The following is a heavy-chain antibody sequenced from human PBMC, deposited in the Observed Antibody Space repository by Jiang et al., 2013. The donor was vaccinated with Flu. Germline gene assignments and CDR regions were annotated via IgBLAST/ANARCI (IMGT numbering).Heavy chain of an antibody. V-gene: IGHV4-34*01. D-gene: IGHD3-3*01. J-gene: IGHJ2*01. CDR3: AREWSTKRTWARGPLRYWYFDL. Sequence: LLKPSETLSLTCAVYGGSFSGYYWSWIRQPPGKGLEWIGEINHSGSTNYNPSLKSRVTISVDTSKNQFSLKLSSVTAADTAVYYCAREWSTKRTWARGPLRYWYFDLWGRGTLVTVSS. CDR1: GGSFSGYY. CDR2: INHSGST.